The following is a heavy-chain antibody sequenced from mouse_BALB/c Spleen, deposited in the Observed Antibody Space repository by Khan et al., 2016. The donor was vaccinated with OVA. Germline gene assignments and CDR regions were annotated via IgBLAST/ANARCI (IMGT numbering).Heavy chain of an antibody. Sequence: QIQLVQSGPELKKPGETVKISCKAFGYTFTNYGMNWVKQAPGKAFKWLGWINTYTGEPTYADDFKGRFAFSLETSASTAYLQINKLKNEDSATYFCARVRYYWYFDVWGAGTTVTVSS. V-gene: IGHV9-3-1*01. J-gene: IGHJ1*01. CDR2: INTYTGEP. CDR1: GYTFTNYG. CDR3: ARVRYYWYFDV.